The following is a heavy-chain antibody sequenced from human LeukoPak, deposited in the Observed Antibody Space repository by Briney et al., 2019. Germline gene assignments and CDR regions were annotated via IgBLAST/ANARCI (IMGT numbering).Heavy chain of an antibody. D-gene: IGHD3-22*01. V-gene: IGHV4-59*11. J-gene: IGHJ4*02. CDR2: IYYSGST. Sequence: SETLSLTCTVSGGSISSHYWSWIRQPPGKGLEWIGYIYYSGSTNYNPSLKSRVTISADTSKNQFSLKLSSVTAADTAVYYCARYYYDSSGQPFDYWGQGTLVTVSS. CDR3: ARYYYDSSGQPFDY. CDR1: GGSISSHY.